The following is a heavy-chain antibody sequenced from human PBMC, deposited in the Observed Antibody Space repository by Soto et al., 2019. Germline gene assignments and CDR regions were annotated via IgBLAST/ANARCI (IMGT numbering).Heavy chain of an antibody. J-gene: IGHJ3*02. CDR3: AKEIRGSGRPDAFDI. CDR1: GFTFSSYG. CDR2: ISYDGSNK. V-gene: IGHV3-30*18. D-gene: IGHD1-26*01. Sequence: QVQLVESGGGVVQPGRSLRLSCAASGFTFSSYGMHWVRQAPGKGLEWVAVISYDGSNKYYADSVKGRFTISRDNSKNTLYLQMNSLRAEDTAVYYCAKEIRGSGRPDAFDIWGQGTMVTVSS.